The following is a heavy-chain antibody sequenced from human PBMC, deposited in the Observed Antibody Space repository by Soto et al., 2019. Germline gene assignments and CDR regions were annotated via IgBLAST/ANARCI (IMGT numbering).Heavy chain of an antibody. CDR1: GFNFGNYA. CDR3: AKDKGGTPYYIDS. Sequence: VLLVESGGGLVQPGRSLRLSCAVSGFNFGNYAMQWVRQAPGKGLEWVAAINWNSDKVAYAGSVLGRFTIFRDSAKNSLHLQMNDLTTEDTALYYCAKDKGGTPYYIDSWGQGILVTVSS. CDR2: INWNSDKV. V-gene: IGHV3-9*01. J-gene: IGHJ4*02. D-gene: IGHD6-25*01.